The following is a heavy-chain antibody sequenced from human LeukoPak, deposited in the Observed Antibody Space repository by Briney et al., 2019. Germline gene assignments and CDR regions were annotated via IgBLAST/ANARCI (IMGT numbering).Heavy chain of an antibody. D-gene: IGHD6-13*01. CDR1: GFTFSSYG. CDR2: ISGGGST. CDR3: AKDIAAAAVYYFDY. J-gene: IGHJ4*02. Sequence: PGGSLRLSCAASGFTFSSYGMSWVRQAPGKGLEWVSAISGGGSTYYADSVKGRFTISGDNSKNTLYLQMNSLRAEDTALYYCAKDIAAAAVYYFDYWGQGTLVTVSS. V-gene: IGHV3-23*01.